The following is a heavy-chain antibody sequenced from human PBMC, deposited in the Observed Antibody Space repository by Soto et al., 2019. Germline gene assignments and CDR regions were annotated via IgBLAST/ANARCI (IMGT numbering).Heavy chain of an antibody. V-gene: IGHV4-61*01. CDR1: RGPVRSGTYY. CDR2: IYHSGST. Sequence: SETLSLPCPLSRGPVRSGTYYWSWIRQPPGKGLEWIGNIYHSGSTKYNPSLGSRVTISVDKSKNQFSLKLSSVTAADTAVYYCARDYGASWYNLDYWGQGTLVTVSS. J-gene: IGHJ4*02. CDR3: ARDYGASWYNLDY. D-gene: IGHD6-13*01.